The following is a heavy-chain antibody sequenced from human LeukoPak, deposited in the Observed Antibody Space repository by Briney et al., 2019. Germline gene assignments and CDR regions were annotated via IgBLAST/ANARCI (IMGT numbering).Heavy chain of an antibody. V-gene: IGHV1-24*01. CDR2: FDPEDGET. CDR3: ATSPGPGELFVY. D-gene: IGHD3-10*01. J-gene: IGHJ4*02. CDR1: GYTLTELS. Sequence: ASVNVSCKVSGYTLTELSMHWVRQAPGKGLEWMGGFDPEDGETIYAQKFQGRVTMTEDTSTDTAYMELSSLRSEDTAVYYCATSPGPGELFVYWGQGTLVTVSS.